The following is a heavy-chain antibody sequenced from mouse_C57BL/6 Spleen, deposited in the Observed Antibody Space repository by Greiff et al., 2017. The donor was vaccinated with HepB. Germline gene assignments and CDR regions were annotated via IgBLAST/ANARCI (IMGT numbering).Heavy chain of an antibody. Sequence: QVQLQQPGAELVRPGSSVKLSCKASGYTFTSYWMHWVKQRPIQGLEWIGNIDPSDSETHYNQKFKDKATLTVDKSSSTAYMQLSSLPSEDSAVYDGARGEVDEWYFDDWGKGTTVTVSS. CDR1: GYTFTSYW. CDR2: IDPSDSET. CDR3: ARGEVDEWYFDD. J-gene: IGHJ1*03. D-gene: IGHD1-1*01. V-gene: IGHV1-52*01.